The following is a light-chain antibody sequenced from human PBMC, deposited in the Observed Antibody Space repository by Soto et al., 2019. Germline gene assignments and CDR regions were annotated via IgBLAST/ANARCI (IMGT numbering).Light chain of an antibody. CDR2: DTS. V-gene: IGKV3-15*01. CDR3: QHYDSLPIT. Sequence: EIIMTQSPATLSVSPGEGVTLSCRASQGIGDTLAWYQHKPGQTPRLLIYDTSARATGVPARFSGSRSGTEFTLTISRLEPEDFAVFYCQHYDSLPITFGQGTRLEIK. CDR1: QGIGDT. J-gene: IGKJ5*01.